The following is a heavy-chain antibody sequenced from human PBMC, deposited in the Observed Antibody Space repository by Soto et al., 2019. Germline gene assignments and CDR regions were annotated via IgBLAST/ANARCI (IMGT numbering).Heavy chain of an antibody. D-gene: IGHD3-10*01. CDR2: IMPIFGTA. J-gene: IGHJ6*02. V-gene: IGHV1-69*01. CDR3: ARGGELPPYYYYYGMDV. Sequence: QVQLVQSGAEVKKPGSSVKVSCKASGGTFSSYAISWVRQAPGQGLEWMGGIMPIFGTANYEQKFQGRVTITADESTSTAYMELSSLRSEDTAVYYCARGGELPPYYYYYGMDVWGQGTTVTVSS. CDR1: GGTFSSYA.